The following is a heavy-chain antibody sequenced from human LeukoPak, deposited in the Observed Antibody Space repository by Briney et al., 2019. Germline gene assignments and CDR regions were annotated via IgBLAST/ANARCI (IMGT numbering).Heavy chain of an antibody. J-gene: IGHJ3*02. CDR1: GGSFSGYY. CDR3: ARDSGYDRAFDI. V-gene: IGHV4-34*01. D-gene: IGHD5-12*01. CDR2: INHSGST. Sequence: PSETLSLTCAVYGGSFSGYYWSWIRQPPGKGLEWMGEINHSGSTNYNPSLKSRVTISVDTTKNQFSLKLSSVTAADTAVYYCARDSGYDRAFDIWGQGTMVTVSS.